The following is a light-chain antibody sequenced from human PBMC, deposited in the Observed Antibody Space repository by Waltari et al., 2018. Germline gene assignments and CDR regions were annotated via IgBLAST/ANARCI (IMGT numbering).Light chain of an antibody. CDR2: KDT. CDR3: FSAADNNQV. V-gene: IGLV3-27*01. Sequence: SYELTQPSSVSVSPGQTARITCSGDVLAKKYARWFQQKPGRAPVLGIYKDTVRPSGTPERFSGSTSGTTVSLTIGGAQVEDEADYYCFSAADNNQVFGGGTKLTVL. J-gene: IGLJ3*02. CDR1: VLAKKY.